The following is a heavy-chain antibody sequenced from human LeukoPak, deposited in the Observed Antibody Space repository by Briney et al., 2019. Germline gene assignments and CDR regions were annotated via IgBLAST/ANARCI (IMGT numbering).Heavy chain of an antibody. D-gene: IGHD6-13*01. CDR3: AREKDSSTWYGMDV. Sequence: GGSLRLSCAASGFTFSDYYMSWIRQAPGKGLEWVSYISSSGSTIYYADSVKGRFTISRDNAKNSLYLQMNSLRAEDTAVHYCAREKDSSTWYGMDVWGQGTTVTVSS. V-gene: IGHV3-11*01. J-gene: IGHJ6*02. CDR1: GFTFSDYY. CDR2: ISSSGSTI.